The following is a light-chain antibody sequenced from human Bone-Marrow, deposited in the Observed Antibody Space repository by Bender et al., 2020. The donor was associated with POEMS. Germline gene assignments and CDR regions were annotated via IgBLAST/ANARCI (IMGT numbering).Light chain of an antibody. J-gene: IGLJ3*02. CDR3: CSYAGSYTWV. V-gene: IGLV2-11*01. Sequence: QSALTQPHSVSGSPGQSVTISCTGTSSDVGGYNYVSWYQQHPGKAPKVLIYDVSERPPGVPDRFSGSKSGNTASLTISGLQAEDEADYYCCSYAGSYTWVFGGGTILTVL. CDR1: SSDVGGYNY. CDR2: DVS.